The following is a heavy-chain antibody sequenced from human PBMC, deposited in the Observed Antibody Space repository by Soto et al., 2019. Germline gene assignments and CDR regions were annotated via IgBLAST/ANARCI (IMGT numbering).Heavy chain of an antibody. CDR2: ISYDGSNK. J-gene: IGHJ6*02. Sequence: GGSLRLSCAASGFTFSSYAMHWVRQAPGKGLEWVAVISYDGSNKYYADSVKGRFTISRDNSKNTLYLQMNSLRAEDTAVHYCAREAAARPRYYYYYGMDVWGQGTTVTVS. D-gene: IGHD6-6*01. V-gene: IGHV3-30-3*01. CDR3: AREAAARPRYYYYYGMDV. CDR1: GFTFSSYA.